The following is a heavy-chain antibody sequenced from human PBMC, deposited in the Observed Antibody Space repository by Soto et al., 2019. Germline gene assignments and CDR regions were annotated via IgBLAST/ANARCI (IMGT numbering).Heavy chain of an antibody. V-gene: IGHV4-31*03. Sequence: SETLSLTCTVSGGSISSGGYYWSWIRQHPGKGLEWIGYIYYSGSTYYNPSLKSRVTISVDTSKNQFSLKLSSVTAADTAVYYCARAFFGLYGSGEMRFDPWGQGTLVTVSS. D-gene: IGHD3-10*01. CDR2: IYYSGST. J-gene: IGHJ5*02. CDR1: GGSISSGGYY. CDR3: ARAFFGLYGSGEMRFDP.